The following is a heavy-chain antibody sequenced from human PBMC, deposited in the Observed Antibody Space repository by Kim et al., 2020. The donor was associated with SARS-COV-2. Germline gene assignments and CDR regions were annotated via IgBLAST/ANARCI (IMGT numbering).Heavy chain of an antibody. CDR2: IIPILGIA. D-gene: IGHD6-13*01. V-gene: IGHV1-69*04. J-gene: IGHJ5*02. CDR3: ARDPSVLGSSWYDNWFDP. Sequence: SVKVSCKASGGTFSSYTISWVRQAPGQGLEWMGRIIPILGIANYAQKFQGRVTITADKSTSTAYMELSSLRSEDTAVYYCARDPSVLGSSWYDNWFDPWGQGTLVTVSS. CDR1: GGTFSSYT.